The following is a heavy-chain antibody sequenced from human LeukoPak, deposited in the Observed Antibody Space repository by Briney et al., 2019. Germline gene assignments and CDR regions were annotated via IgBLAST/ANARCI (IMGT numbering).Heavy chain of an antibody. Sequence: ASVKVSCKASGYTFTSYGISWVRQAPGQGLEWMGWISAYNGNTNYAQKFQGRATMTTDTSTSTAYMELRSLRSDDTAVYYCARDGPQYGSGSYYKFDYWGQGTLVTVSS. J-gene: IGHJ4*02. CDR3: ARDGPQYGSGSYYKFDY. CDR2: ISAYNGNT. CDR1: GYTFTSYG. V-gene: IGHV1-18*01. D-gene: IGHD3-10*01.